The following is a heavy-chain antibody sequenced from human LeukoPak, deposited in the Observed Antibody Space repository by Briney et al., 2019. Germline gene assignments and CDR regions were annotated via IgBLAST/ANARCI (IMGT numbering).Heavy chain of an antibody. CDR2: ISYDGSNK. V-gene: IGHV3-30*04. D-gene: IGHD6-19*01. J-gene: IGHJ3*02. CDR3: ARDLHSSGWYGAFDI. Sequence: PGGSLRLSCAASGFTFSSYAMHGVRQAPGKGLEWVAVISYDGSNKYYADSVKGRFTISRDNSKNTLYLQMNSLRAEDTAVYYCARDLHSSGWYGAFDIWGQGTMVTVSS. CDR1: GFTFSSYA.